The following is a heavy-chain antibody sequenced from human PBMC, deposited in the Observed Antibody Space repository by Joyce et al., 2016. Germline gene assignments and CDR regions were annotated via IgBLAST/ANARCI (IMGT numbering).Heavy chain of an antibody. V-gene: IGHV3-43*01. J-gene: IGHJ4*02. D-gene: IGHD5-18*01. CDR1: GFNFDDYT. CDR3: ATGYSYGLFDY. Sequence: EVQLVESGGDVVQPGASLRLSCAASGFNFDDYTMHWVRQAPGKGLEWVSLISWDGGRTSDADSVKGRCTISRDNSKNCLFLQMNSLTPDDTALYYCATGYSYGLFDYWGQGTLVTVSS. CDR2: ISWDGGRT.